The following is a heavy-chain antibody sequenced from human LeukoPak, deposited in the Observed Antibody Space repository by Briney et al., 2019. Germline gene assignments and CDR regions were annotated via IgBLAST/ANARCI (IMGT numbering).Heavy chain of an antibody. J-gene: IGHJ4*02. Sequence: GGSLRLSCAASGFTFSSYSMNWVRQAPGKGLEWASSISSSSSYIYYADSVKGRFTVSRDNAKNSLYLQMNSLRAEDTAVYYCARETPAAAGKSIDYWGQGTLVTVSS. CDR1: GFTFSSYS. CDR2: ISSSSSYI. D-gene: IGHD6-13*01. V-gene: IGHV3-21*01. CDR3: ARETPAAAGKSIDY.